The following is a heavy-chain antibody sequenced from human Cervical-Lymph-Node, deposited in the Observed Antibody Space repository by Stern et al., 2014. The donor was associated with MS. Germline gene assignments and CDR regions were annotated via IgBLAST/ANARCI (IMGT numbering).Heavy chain of an antibody. V-gene: IGHV4-61*02. D-gene: IGHD3/OR15-3a*01. CDR3: AREGETSDFFPFDY. J-gene: IGHJ4*02. CDR1: GGSMNSRPYY. Sequence: VQLVESGPGLVKPSQTLSLTCTVSGGSMNSRPYYWNWLRQPAGKALEWIGRIYISGSTHYNPSLASRVTISLDTSTNQLSLKLRFVTAADTAVYYCAREGETSDFFPFDYWGQGAQVIVSS. CDR2: IYISGST.